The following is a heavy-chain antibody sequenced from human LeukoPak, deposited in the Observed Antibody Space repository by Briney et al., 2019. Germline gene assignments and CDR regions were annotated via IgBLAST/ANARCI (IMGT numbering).Heavy chain of an antibody. CDR2: ISYDGSNK. CDR3: ARDLSVSYSDS. D-gene: IGHD2/OR15-2a*01. CDR1: GFTFSSYG. Sequence: GGSLRLSCAASGFTFSSYGMHWVRQAPGKGLEWVAVISYDGSNKYYADSVKGRFTISRDNSKNTLYLQMNSLRAEDMAVYYCARDLSVSYSDSWGQGTLVTVSS. V-gene: IGHV3-30*03. J-gene: IGHJ4*02.